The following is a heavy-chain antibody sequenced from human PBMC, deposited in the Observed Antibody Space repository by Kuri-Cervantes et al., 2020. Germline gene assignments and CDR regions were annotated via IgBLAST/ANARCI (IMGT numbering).Heavy chain of an antibody. V-gene: IGHV3-11*04. CDR1: GFTFSDYY. CDR3: ARADYGDYSYGH. J-gene: IGHJ4*02. Sequence: LSLTCAASGFTFSDYYMSWIRQAPGKGLEWVSYISSSGKTIYYADSVKGRFTISRDNAKNSLYLQMNSLRVEDTAVYYCARADYGDYSYGHWGQGTLVTVSS. D-gene: IGHD4-17*01. CDR2: ISSSGKTI.